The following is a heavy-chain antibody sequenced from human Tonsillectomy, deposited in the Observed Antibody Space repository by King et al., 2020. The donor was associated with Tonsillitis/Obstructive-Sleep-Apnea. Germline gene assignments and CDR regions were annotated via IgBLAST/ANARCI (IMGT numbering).Heavy chain of an antibody. J-gene: IGHJ3*02. D-gene: IGHD2-15*01. CDR2: INTNTGNP. CDR1: GYTFTSYA. V-gene: IGHV7-4-1*02. Sequence: QLVQSGSELKKPGASVKVSCKASGYTFTSYAMNWVRQAPGQGLEWMGWINTNTGNPTYAQGFTGRFVFSLDTSVSTAYLQISSLKAEDTAVYYCARADCSGVSSYYIGDAFDIWGQGTMVTVSS. CDR3: ARADCSGVSSYYIGDAFDI.